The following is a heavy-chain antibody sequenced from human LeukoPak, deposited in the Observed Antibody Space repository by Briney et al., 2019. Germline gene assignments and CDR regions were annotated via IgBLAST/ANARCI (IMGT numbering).Heavy chain of an antibody. Sequence: SETLSLTCAVSGYSISSGYYWGWIRQPPGKGLEWIGSIYHSGSTYYNPSLKSRVTISVDTSKNQFSLKLSSVTAADTAVYYCARLYSGVTRPFDYWGQGTLATVSS. D-gene: IGHD4-23*01. CDR1: GYSISSGYY. CDR2: IYHSGST. CDR3: ARLYSGVTRPFDY. J-gene: IGHJ4*02. V-gene: IGHV4-38-2*01.